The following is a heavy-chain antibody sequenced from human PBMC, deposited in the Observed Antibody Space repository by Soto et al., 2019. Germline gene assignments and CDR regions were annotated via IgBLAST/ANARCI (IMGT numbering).Heavy chain of an antibody. CDR3: XXXXXVXXGGRYFDL. V-gene: IGHV3-13*01. Sequence: EVQLVESGGGLVQPGGSLRLSCAASGFTFSSYDMHWVRQATGKGLEWVSAIGTAGDTYYPGSVKGRFTISRENAKNAXXXXXXXXXXXXXXXXXXXXXXXVXXGGRYFDLWGRGTLVTVSS. CDR2: IGTAGDT. CDR1: GFTFSSYD. D-gene: IGHD6-25*01. J-gene: IGHJ2*01.